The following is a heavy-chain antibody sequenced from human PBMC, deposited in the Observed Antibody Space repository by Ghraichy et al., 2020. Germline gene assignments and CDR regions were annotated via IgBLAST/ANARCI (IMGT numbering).Heavy chain of an antibody. D-gene: IGHD3-22*01. CDR1: GGSIYSAGYY. Sequence: SETLSLTCTVSGGSIYSAGYYWSWIRQYPGKGLEWIGYIYYSGNTYYNPSLKSRVTISVDTSKNQFSLKLSSVTAADTAVYFCARGKTTMLVVERFYPWGQGALVTVSS. CDR2: IYYSGNT. V-gene: IGHV4-31*03. CDR3: ARGKTTMLVVERFYP. J-gene: IGHJ5*02.